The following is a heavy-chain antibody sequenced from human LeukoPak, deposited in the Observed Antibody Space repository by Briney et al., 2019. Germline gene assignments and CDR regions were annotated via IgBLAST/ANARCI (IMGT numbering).Heavy chain of an antibody. V-gene: IGHV1-8*01. D-gene: IGHD3-10*01. Sequence: ASVKVSCKASGYTFTSYDINWVRQATGQGLEWVGWMNPNSGNTGYAQKFQGRVTMTRNTSISTAYMELSSLRSEDTAVYYCAREVGYYGSGSYPADAFDIWGQGTMVTVSS. CDR2: MNPNSGNT. J-gene: IGHJ3*02. CDR3: AREVGYYGSGSYPADAFDI. CDR1: GYTFTSYD.